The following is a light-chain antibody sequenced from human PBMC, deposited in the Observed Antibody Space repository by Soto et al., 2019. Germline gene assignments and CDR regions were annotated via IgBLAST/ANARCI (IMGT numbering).Light chain of an antibody. V-gene: IGLV1-44*01. CDR3: AAWDDSLNGYV. CDR1: GSNIGSNT. J-gene: IGLJ1*01. Sequence: QSGLTQQPSASGTPGQRVTISCSGSGSNIGSNTVNWYQQLPGTAPKLLIYSNNQRPSGVPDRFSGSKSGTSASLAISGLQSEDEADYYCAAWDDSLNGYVFGTGTKVTVL. CDR2: SNN.